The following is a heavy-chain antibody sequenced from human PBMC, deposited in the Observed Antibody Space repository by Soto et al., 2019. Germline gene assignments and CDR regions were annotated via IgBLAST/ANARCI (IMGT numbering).Heavy chain of an antibody. CDR1: GGSVTNSSYY. CDR2: VYYRGRS. J-gene: IGHJ4*02. CDR3: VSQRTTVPTQAYFDY. Sequence: PSETLSLTCTVSGGSVTNSSYYWGWIRQSPGKGLEWIGSVYYRGRSYSKSSVKSRVTISVDTSKNRFSLSLNSVTASDTAVYFCVSQRTTVPTQAYFDYWGPGAQVTVSS. D-gene: IGHD4-17*01. V-gene: IGHV4-39*01.